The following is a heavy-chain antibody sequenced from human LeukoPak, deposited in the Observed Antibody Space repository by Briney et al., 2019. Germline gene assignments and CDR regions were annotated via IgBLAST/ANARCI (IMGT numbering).Heavy chain of an antibody. D-gene: IGHD6-19*01. CDR2: ISAYNGNT. Sequence: GASVKVSCKASGYTFTSYGISWVRQAPGQGLEWMGWISAYNGNTNYAQKLQGRVTMTTDTSTSTAYMELRSLRSDDTAVYYCASRIAVAAPNAFDIWGQGTMVTVSS. CDR3: ASRIAVAAPNAFDI. J-gene: IGHJ3*02. CDR1: GYTFTSYG. V-gene: IGHV1-18*01.